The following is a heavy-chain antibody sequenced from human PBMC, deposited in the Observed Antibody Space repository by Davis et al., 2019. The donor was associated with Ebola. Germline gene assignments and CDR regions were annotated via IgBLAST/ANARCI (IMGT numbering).Heavy chain of an antibody. CDR2: ISGSGGGT. CDR3: AKDRGFYGSATYYFDN. D-gene: IGHD3-10*01. Sequence: GGSLRLSCAASGFTFSNYAMNWVRQAPGKGLEWVSGISGSGGGTYYADSVKGRFTISRDNSKNTLYLQMNSLRPEDTAVYYCAKDRGFYGSATYYFDNWGQGNLVTVSS. CDR1: GFTFSNYA. J-gene: IGHJ4*02. V-gene: IGHV3-23*01.